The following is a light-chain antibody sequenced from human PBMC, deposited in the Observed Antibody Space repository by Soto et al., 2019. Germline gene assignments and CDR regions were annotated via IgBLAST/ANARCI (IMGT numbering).Light chain of an antibody. CDR3: QQYHRSSIT. J-gene: IGKJ5*01. CDR1: LPISNY. CDR2: DAS. V-gene: IGKV1-5*01. Sequence: DIQMTQSPSSLSASVGDRVTITCRASLPISNYLAWYQQKPGKAPNLLIYDASTLERGVPSRFSGTGSGTEFTLAINSLQPDDFATYYCQQYHRSSITFGQGTRLEIK.